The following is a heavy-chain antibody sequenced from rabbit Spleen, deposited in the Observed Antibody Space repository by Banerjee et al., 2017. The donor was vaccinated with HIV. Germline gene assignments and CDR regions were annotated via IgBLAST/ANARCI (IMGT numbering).Heavy chain of an antibody. CDR1: GFSFSTNYY. CDR2: IATGDGST. D-gene: IGHD6-1*01. J-gene: IGHJ4*01. V-gene: IGHV1S40*01. Sequence: QSLEESGGDLVQPEGSLTLSCTPSGFSFSTNYYMCWVRQAPGKGLEWIACIATGDGSTYYATWANGRFAISKTSTTTVTLQMTSLTAADTATYFCARGGPGAGDGYDLRGQGTLVTVS. CDR3: ARGGPGAGDGYDL.